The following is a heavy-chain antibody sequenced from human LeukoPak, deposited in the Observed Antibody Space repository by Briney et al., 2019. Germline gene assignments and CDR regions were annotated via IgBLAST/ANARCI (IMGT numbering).Heavy chain of an antibody. CDR3: AKSGSSWYSSSDY. CDR2: ISGSGGST. J-gene: IGHJ4*02. Sequence: PGGSLRLSCAASGFTLSSYAMSWVRQAPGKGLEWVSVISGSGGSTYYADSVKGRFTISRDNSKNTLYLQMNSLRAEDTAVYYCAKSGSSWYSSSDYWGQGTLVTVSS. D-gene: IGHD6-13*01. CDR1: GFTLSSYA. V-gene: IGHV3-23*01.